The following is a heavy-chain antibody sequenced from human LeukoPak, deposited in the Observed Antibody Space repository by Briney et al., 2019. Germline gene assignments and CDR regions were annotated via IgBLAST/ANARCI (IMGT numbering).Heavy chain of an antibody. J-gene: IGHJ4*02. CDR2: FDPEDGET. Sequence: ASAKVSCKVSGYTLTELSMHWVRQAPGKGLEWMGGFDPEDGETIYAQKFQGRVTMTEDTSTDTAYMELSSLRSEDTAVYYCATMVVAATYFDYWGQGTLVTVSS. CDR3: ATMVVAATYFDY. CDR1: GYTLTELS. V-gene: IGHV1-24*01. D-gene: IGHD2-15*01.